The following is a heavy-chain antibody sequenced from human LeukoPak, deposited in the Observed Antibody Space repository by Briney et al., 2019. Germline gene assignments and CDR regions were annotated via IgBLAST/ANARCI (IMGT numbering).Heavy chain of an antibody. CDR2: ISSSTTM. D-gene: IGHD6-6*01. CDR3: VRVIGLAGRPKNPDY. V-gene: IGHV3-69-1*01. CDR1: GFTFSSYP. Sequence: GGSLGLSCAASGFTFSSYPMNWVRQAPGKGLEWLSYISSSTTMYYADSVKGRFTISRDNAKNSLFLQMDSLRAEDTAVYYCVRVIGLAGRPKNPDYWGQGTLVTVSS. J-gene: IGHJ4*02.